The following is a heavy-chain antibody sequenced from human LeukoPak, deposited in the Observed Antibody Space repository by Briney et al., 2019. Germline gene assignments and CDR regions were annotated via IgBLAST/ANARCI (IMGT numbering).Heavy chain of an antibody. CDR1: GFTFSSYS. Sequence: PGGSLKLSCEASGFTFSSYSMSWVRQAPGKGLEWVSYISSTSSTIYYADSVKGRFTISRDNAKNSLYLQMNSLRDEDTALYYCARSGNYDCWGQGTLVTVSS. CDR3: ARSGNYDC. CDR2: ISSTSSTI. V-gene: IGHV3-48*02. D-gene: IGHD1-1*01. J-gene: IGHJ4*02.